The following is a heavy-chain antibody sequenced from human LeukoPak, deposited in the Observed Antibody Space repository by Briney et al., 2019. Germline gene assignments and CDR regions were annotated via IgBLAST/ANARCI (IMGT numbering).Heavy chain of an antibody. Sequence: SETLSLTCTVSGGSISSYYWSWIRQPPGKGLEWIGYIYYSGSTNYNPSLKSRVIISVDTSKNQFSLKLSSVTAADTAVYYCAREKLLWFGEITENWFDPWGQGTLVTVSS. J-gene: IGHJ5*02. CDR2: IYYSGST. CDR1: GGSISSYY. V-gene: IGHV4-59*01. CDR3: AREKLLWFGEITENWFDP. D-gene: IGHD3-10*01.